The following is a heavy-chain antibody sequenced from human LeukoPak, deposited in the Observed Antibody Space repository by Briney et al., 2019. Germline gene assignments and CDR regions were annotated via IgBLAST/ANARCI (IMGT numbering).Heavy chain of an antibody. D-gene: IGHD3-3*01. CDR1: GFPFSNNV. J-gene: IGHJ4*02. Sequence: GGSLRLSCAASGFPFSNNVMTWVRQAPGRGLDWLAAIRGSGGSTYYADSVKGRFTISRDNSKNILYLQMNSLRDEDTAVCYCAKTFPYGTTWYGFCDYWGQGALVTVSS. CDR2: IRGSGGST. CDR3: AKTFPYGTTWYGFCDY. V-gene: IGHV3-23*01.